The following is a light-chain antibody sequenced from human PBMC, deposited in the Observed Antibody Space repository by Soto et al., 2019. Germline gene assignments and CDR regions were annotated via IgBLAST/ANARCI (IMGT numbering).Light chain of an antibody. CDR2: GNG. V-gene: IGLV1-40*01. J-gene: IGLJ1*01. CDR3: QSYDSRMSGFYV. Sequence: QSVLTQPPSVSGAPGQRVTISCTGSSSNIGVGYDVHWCQQFPGTAPRLLIFGNGNRPSWVPDRFSGSQSGTSASLAITGLQPEDEADYYCQSYDSRMSGFYVFGTGTKVTVL. CDR1: SSNIGVGYD.